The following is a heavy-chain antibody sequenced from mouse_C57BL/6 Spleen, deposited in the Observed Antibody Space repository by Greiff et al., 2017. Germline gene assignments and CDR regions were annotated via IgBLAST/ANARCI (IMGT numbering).Heavy chain of an antibody. V-gene: IGHV1-61*01. CDR2: IYPSDSET. CDR1: GYTFTSYW. J-gene: IGHJ1*03. D-gene: IGHD2-3*01. CDR3: ARPDGYYYFDV. Sequence: QVQLQQPGAELVRPGSSVKLSCKASGYTFTSYWMDWVKQRPGQGLAWIGNIYPSDSETHYNHKFKDKATLTVDKSSSTAYMQLSSLTSEDSAVYYCARPDGYYYFDVWGTGTTVTVSS.